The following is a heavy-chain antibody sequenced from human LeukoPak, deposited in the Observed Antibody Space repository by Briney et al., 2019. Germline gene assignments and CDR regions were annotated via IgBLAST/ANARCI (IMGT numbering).Heavy chain of an antibody. J-gene: IGHJ4*02. Sequence: GGSLRLSCAASGFTFSTYSMKWVRQAPGKGLEWVSSISSTSTYIYYADSVKGRFTISRDNAKNSLYLQMNSLRAEDTAVYYCARVGIVGATTGFDYWGQGTLVTVSS. V-gene: IGHV3-21*01. D-gene: IGHD1-26*01. CDR3: ARVGIVGATTGFDY. CDR2: ISSTSTYI. CDR1: GFTFSTYS.